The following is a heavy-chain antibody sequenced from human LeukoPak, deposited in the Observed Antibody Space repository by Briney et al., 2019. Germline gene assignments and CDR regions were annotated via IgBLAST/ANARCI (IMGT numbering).Heavy chain of an antibody. CDR2: INPSGGST. CDR3: ARALAPAAIAFDI. D-gene: IGHD2-2*01. CDR1: GYTFTTYY. V-gene: IGHV1-46*01. Sequence: ASVKVSCKASGYTFTTYYMHWVRQAPGQGLEWMGMINPSGGSTLYAQKFQSIVTMTRDTSTSTIHMDLRSQRSEDTAVYHCARALAPAAIAFDIWGQGTMVTVSS. J-gene: IGHJ3*02.